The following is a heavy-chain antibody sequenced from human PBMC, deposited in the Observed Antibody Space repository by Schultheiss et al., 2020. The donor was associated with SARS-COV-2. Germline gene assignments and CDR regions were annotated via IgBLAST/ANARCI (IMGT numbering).Heavy chain of an antibody. CDR1: GVSISSYY. CDR2: SGSN. Sequence: ESLKISCTVSGVSISSYYWTWIRQFSGRGLEWIGYSGSNNYNPSLKSRVTISVDTSKNQISLTMSSVTAADTAVYYCARGSPFFPVDPWGQGTLVTVSS. D-gene: IGHD3-3*01. CDR3: ARGSPFFPVDP. J-gene: IGHJ5*02. V-gene: IGHV4-59*01.